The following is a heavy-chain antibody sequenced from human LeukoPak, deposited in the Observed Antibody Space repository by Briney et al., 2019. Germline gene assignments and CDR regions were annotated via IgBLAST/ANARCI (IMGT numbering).Heavy chain of an antibody. V-gene: IGHV3-23*01. CDR1: GFTFSSYA. D-gene: IGHD6-13*01. CDR2: ISGSGGST. Sequence: GGSLRLSCAASGFTFSSYAMSWVRQAPGKGLEWASAISGSGGSTYYADSVKGRFTISRDNSKNTLYLQMNSLRAEDTAVYYCAKDGAEAAAGTYYYYGMDVWGQGTTVTVSS. CDR3: AKDGAEAAAGTYYYYGMDV. J-gene: IGHJ6*02.